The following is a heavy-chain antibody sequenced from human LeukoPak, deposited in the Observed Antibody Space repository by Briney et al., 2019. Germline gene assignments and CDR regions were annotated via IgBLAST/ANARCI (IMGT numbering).Heavy chain of an antibody. CDR1: GYTFTGYY. D-gene: IGHD3-22*01. Sequence: ASVKVSCKASGYTFTGYYMHWVRQAPGQGLEWMGWINPNSGGTNYAQKFQGRVTMTRDTSISTACMELSRLRSDDTAVYYCARDRYYYDSSGYHDYWGQGTLVTVSS. J-gene: IGHJ4*02. CDR3: ARDRYYYDSSGYHDY. V-gene: IGHV1-2*02. CDR2: INPNSGGT.